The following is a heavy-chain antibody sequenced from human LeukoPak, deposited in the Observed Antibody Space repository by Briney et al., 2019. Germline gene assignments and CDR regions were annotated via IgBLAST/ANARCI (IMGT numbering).Heavy chain of an antibody. Sequence: GGSLRLSCAASGFTFSSYAMHWVRQAPGKGLEWVAVISYDGSNKYYADSVKGRFTISRDNSKNTLYLQMNSLRAEDTAVYYCAKEGITIFGAYPKDAFDIWGQGTMVTVSS. CDR2: ISYDGSNK. CDR1: GFTFSSYA. J-gene: IGHJ3*02. D-gene: IGHD3-3*01. CDR3: AKEGITIFGAYPKDAFDI. V-gene: IGHV3-30-3*01.